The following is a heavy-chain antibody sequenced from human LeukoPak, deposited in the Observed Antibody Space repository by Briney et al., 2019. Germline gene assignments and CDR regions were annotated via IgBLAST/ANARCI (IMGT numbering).Heavy chain of an antibody. J-gene: IGHJ4*02. CDR1: GFTFDDYA. V-gene: IGHV3-43*02. D-gene: IGHD3-22*01. CDR3: AKGTQYYYDSSGYYVGYFDY. Sequence: PGGSLRLSCAASGFTFDDYAMHWVRQAPGKGLEWVSLISGDGGSTYYAGSVKGRFTISRDNSKNSLYLQMNSLRTEDTALYYCAKGTQYYYDSSGYYVGYFDYWGQGTLVTVSS. CDR2: ISGDGGST.